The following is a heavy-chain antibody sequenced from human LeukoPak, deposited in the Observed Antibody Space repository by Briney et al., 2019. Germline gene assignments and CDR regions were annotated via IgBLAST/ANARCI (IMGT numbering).Heavy chain of an antibody. Sequence: GGSLRLSCAASGFTFSDYYMSWIRQAPGKGLEWVSYISSSGSTIYYADSVKGRFTISGDNAKNSLYLQMNSLRAEDTAVYYCARVQGVTIPNGFFDYWGQGTLVTVSS. D-gene: IGHD3-10*01. CDR3: ARVQGVTIPNGFFDY. CDR2: ISSSGSTI. CDR1: GFTFSDYY. V-gene: IGHV3-11*01. J-gene: IGHJ4*02.